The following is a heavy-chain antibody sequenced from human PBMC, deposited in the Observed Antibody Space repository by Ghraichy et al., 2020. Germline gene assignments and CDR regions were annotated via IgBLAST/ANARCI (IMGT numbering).Heavy chain of an antibody. J-gene: IGHJ5*02. D-gene: IGHD4-17*01. Sequence: SQTLSLTCTVSGGSISSYYWSWIRQPPGKGLEWIGYIYTSGSTNYNPSLKSRVTISVDTSKNQFSLKLSSVTAADTAVYYCARLSAPRTVTWWFDPWGQGTLVTVSS. CDR2: IYTSGST. CDR3: ARLSAPRTVTWWFDP. CDR1: GGSISSYY. V-gene: IGHV4-4*09.